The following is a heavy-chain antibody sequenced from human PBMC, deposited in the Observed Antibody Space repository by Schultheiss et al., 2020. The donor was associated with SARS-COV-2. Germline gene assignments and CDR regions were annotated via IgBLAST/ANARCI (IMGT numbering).Heavy chain of an antibody. V-gene: IGHV3-48*04. CDR3: ARGHHPEIVVVTFFHYYYYGMDV. CDR1: GFTFSSYS. CDR2: ISSSSSTI. J-gene: IGHJ6*02. Sequence: GGSLRLPCAASGFTFSSYSMNWVRQAPGKGLEWVSYISSSSSTIYYEDSVKGRFTISRDNAKNSLYLQMNSLRAEDTAVYYCARGHHPEIVVVTFFHYYYYGMDVWGQGTTVTVSS. D-gene: IGHD3-22*01.